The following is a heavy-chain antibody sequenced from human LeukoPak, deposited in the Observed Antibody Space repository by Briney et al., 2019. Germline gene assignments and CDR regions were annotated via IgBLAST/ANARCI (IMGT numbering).Heavy chain of an antibody. CDR3: ARHRDSGSYYATLDY. CDR1: GDSMSTYY. V-gene: IGHV4-59*08. CDR2: IYNSGST. Sequence: SETLSLTCTVSGDSMSTYYWTWIRQPPGKGLEWIGYIYNSGSTNYNPSLKSRVTISVDTSKNQFSLKLTSVTAADTAVYYCARHRDSGSYYATLDYWGQGTLITVSS. D-gene: IGHD1-26*01. J-gene: IGHJ4*02.